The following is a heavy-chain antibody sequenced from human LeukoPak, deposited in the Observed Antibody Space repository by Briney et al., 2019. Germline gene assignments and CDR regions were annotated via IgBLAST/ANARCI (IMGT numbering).Heavy chain of an antibody. V-gene: IGHV4-39*01. Sequence: SETLSLTCTVSGGSISSSSYYWGWIRQPPGKGLEWIGSIYYSGSTYYNPSLKSRVTISVDTSKNQFSLRLSSVTAADTAVYYCARLDRAYCSSTSCYAPFDYWGQGTLVTVSS. CDR2: IYYSGST. D-gene: IGHD2-2*01. CDR1: GGSISSSSYY. CDR3: ARLDRAYCSSTSCYAPFDY. J-gene: IGHJ4*02.